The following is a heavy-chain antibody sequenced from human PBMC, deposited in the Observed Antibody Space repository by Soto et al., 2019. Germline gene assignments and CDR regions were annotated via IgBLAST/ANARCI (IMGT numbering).Heavy chain of an antibody. Sequence: QVQLQQWGAGLLKPSETLSLTCAVYGGSFSGHFWNWIRQPPGKGLEWIGEINHSGSTNYNPSLKSRVTLSLDTSKNQFSLKLSSVTASDMAVYYCVRRVKDSSGYYHFDYWGQGTLVTVSS. CDR3: VRRVKDSSGYYHFDY. J-gene: IGHJ4*02. D-gene: IGHD3-22*01. V-gene: IGHV4-34*01. CDR1: GGSFSGHF. CDR2: INHSGST.